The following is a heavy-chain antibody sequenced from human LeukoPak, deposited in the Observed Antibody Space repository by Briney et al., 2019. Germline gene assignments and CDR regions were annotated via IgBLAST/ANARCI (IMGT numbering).Heavy chain of an antibody. V-gene: IGHV3-11*04. Sequence: GGSLRLSCAASRFTFSNYWMSWIRQAPGKGLEWVSYISSSGNTIYYADSVKGRFTISRGNAKNSLYLQMNSLRAEDTAVYYCARDSGDSGGNSFDYWGQGTLVTVSS. CDR3: ARDSGDSGGNSFDY. J-gene: IGHJ4*02. CDR1: RFTFSNYW. CDR2: ISSSGNTI. D-gene: IGHD4-23*01.